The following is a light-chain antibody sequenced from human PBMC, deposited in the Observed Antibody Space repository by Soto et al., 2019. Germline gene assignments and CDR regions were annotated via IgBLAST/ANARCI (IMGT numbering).Light chain of an antibody. Sequence: DIQMTQSPSTLSASVGDKVTITCRASQTTNTWLAWYQQKPGTAPKLLIYDASSLEGGVPSRFSASGSGTECSLTISSLQPDDLATYYCQQYISYPYTFGQGTKVEIK. CDR1: QTTNTW. CDR2: DAS. CDR3: QQYISYPYT. V-gene: IGKV1-5*01. J-gene: IGKJ2*01.